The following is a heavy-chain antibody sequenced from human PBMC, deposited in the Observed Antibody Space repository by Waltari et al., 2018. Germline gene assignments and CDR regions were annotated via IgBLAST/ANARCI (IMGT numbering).Heavy chain of an antibody. D-gene: IGHD6-13*01. V-gene: IGHV1-69*15. J-gene: IGHJ6*02. CDR2: IIPIFGTA. CDR1: AGTFSRYP. Sequence: QVPLVQSGAEVKTPGSPVTVSCKASAGTFSRYPTTWVRQALDPGLEWMGRIIPIFGTANDAQKFQGRVTITADESTSTAYMELSSLRSEDTAVYYCARNVAAAGIRFYYYGMDVWGQGTTVTVSS. CDR3: ARNVAAAGIRFYYYGMDV.